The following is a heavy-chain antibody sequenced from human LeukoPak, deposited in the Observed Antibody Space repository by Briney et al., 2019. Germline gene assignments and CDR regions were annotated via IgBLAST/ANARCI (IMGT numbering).Heavy chain of an antibody. V-gene: IGHV3-21*01. J-gene: IGHJ4*02. CDR3: ARDAPSSGWYYFDY. CDR1: GFTFSSYS. D-gene: IGHD6-19*01. Sequence: GGSLRLSCAASGFTFSSYSMNWVRQAPGKGLEWVSSISSSSSYIYCADSVKGRFTISRDNAKNSLYLQMNSLRAEDTAVYYCARDAPSSGWYYFDYWGQGTLVTVPS. CDR2: ISSSSSYI.